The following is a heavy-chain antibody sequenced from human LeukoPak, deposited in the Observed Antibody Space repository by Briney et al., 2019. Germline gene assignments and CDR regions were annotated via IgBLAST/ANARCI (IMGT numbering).Heavy chain of an antibody. D-gene: IGHD6-13*01. CDR2: ISAGNGNT. J-gene: IGHJ4*02. CDR1: GYTFTSDA. V-gene: IGHV1-3*01. Sequence: GASVKVSCKASGYTFTSDAMHWVRQAPGQRLEWMGWISAGNGNTKYSQKFQGRVTITRDTSASTAYMELSSLRSGDTAVYYCARDERYSAIDYWGQGTLVTVSS. CDR3: ARDERYSAIDY.